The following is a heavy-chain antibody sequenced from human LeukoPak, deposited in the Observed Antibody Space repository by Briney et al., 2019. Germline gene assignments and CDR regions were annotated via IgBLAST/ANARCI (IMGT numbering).Heavy chain of an antibody. CDR3: VGSQFSSSS. CDR2: IKRDGSEK. J-gene: IGHJ5*02. D-gene: IGHD6-13*01. CDR1: GFSFSTDW. Sequence: PGGSLRLSCVTSGFSFSTDWMSWVRQAPGKGLEWVANIKRDGSEKYYVDPVKDRFTISRDNAKNSLYLQMNSLRAEDTAVYYCVGSQFSSSSWGQGTLVTVSS. V-gene: IGHV3-7*01.